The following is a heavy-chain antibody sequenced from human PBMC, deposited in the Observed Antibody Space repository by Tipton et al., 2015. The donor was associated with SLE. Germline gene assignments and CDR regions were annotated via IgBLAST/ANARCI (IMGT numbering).Heavy chain of an antibody. D-gene: IGHD3-16*01. V-gene: IGHV6-1*01. CDR3: ARWMALCNWGELHYYYGMDV. CDR1: GDSVSSNSAA. J-gene: IGHJ6*02. CDR2: TYYRSKWYN. Sequence: GLVKPSQTLSLTCAISGDSVSSNSAAWNWIRQSPSRGLEWLGRTYYRSKWYNDYAVSVKSRITINPDTSKNQFSLQLNSVTPEDTAVYYCARWMALCNWGELHYYYGMDVWGQGTTVTVSS.